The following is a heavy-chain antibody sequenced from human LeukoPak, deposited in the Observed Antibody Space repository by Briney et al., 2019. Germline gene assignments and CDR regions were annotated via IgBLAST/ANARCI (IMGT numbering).Heavy chain of an antibody. D-gene: IGHD6-6*01. V-gene: IGHV4-4*02. Sequence: SGTLSLTCGVSGGSISSTNWWTWVRQPPGEGLEWIGEVHLSGRTNYNPSLESRVTMSVDMSENHISLKLTSVTAADTAVYYCAREGRPYRPLDYSGQGTLVTVSS. CDR1: GGSISSTNW. CDR2: VHLSGRT. J-gene: IGHJ4*02. CDR3: AREGRPYRPLDY.